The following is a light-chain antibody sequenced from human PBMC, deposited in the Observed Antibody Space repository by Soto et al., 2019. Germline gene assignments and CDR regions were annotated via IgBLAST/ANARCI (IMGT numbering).Light chain of an antibody. CDR1: SSNIGGNS. CDR2: DDN. J-gene: IGLJ1*01. CDR3: GSWDSSLSAYV. Sequence: QSVMTQPPSVSAAPGQKVTISCSGRSSNIGGNSVSWYQQLPGTAPKLLIYDDNKRPSGIPDRFSGSKSGTSATLGITGFQTGDEDDYYCGSWDSSLSAYVFGTGTKLTVL. V-gene: IGLV1-51*01.